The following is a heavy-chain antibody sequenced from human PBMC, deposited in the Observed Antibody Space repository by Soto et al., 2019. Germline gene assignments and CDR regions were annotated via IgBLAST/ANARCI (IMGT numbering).Heavy chain of an antibody. Sequence: SETLSLTCTVSGGSISSSSYYWGWIRQPPGKGLEWIGYIYYSGSTNYNPSLKSRVTISVDTSKNQFSLKLSSVTAADTAVYYCARDGIAAAGPPNWFDPWGQGTLVTVSS. J-gene: IGHJ5*02. CDR1: GGSISSSSYY. D-gene: IGHD6-13*01. V-gene: IGHV4-61*01. CDR2: IYYSGST. CDR3: ARDGIAAAGPPNWFDP.